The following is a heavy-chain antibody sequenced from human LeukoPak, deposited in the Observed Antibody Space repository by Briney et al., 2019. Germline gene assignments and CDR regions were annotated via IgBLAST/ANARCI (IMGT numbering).Heavy chain of an antibody. CDR2: INPNSGGT. Sequence: ASVKVSCKASGYTFTGYYMHWVRQAPGQGLEWMGWINPNSGGTNYAQKFQGRVTMTRDTSISTAYMELSRLRSDDTAVYYCARGTFSSPSPETYYYDSSGDLLDYWGQGTLVTVSS. J-gene: IGHJ4*02. V-gene: IGHV1-2*02. CDR3: ARGTFSSPSPETYYYDSSGDLLDY. D-gene: IGHD3-22*01. CDR1: GYTFTGYY.